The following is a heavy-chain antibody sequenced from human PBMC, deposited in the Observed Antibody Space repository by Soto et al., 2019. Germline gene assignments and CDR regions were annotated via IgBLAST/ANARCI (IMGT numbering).Heavy chain of an antibody. CDR1: GFTFSGYP. V-gene: IGHV3-23*01. CDR2: ISETGGST. D-gene: IGHD6-13*01. Sequence: EVQLLESGGGLVQPGGSLRLSCAASGFTFSGYPMSWVRQAPGKGLEWVSGISETGGSTHYADSVKGRFTIARDNSKNTVYLQMYSLSAEDTAIYFWAKGLHSTSWPDFDFWGQGILVSVSS. J-gene: IGHJ4*02. CDR3: AKGLHSTSWPDFDF.